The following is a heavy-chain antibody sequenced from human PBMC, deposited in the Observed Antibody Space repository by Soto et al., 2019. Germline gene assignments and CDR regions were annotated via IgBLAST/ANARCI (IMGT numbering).Heavy chain of an antibody. J-gene: IGHJ5*02. CDR2: IYYSGST. D-gene: IGHD2-2*01. V-gene: IGHV4-59*12. Sequence: SGTPFPTCTVSWGSISSYYWSWIRQPPGKGLEWIGYIYYSGSTNYNPSLKSRVTISVDTSKNQFSLKLSSVTAADTAVYYCARVPDRWGQGTLVTVSS. CDR3: ARVPDR. CDR1: WGSISSYY.